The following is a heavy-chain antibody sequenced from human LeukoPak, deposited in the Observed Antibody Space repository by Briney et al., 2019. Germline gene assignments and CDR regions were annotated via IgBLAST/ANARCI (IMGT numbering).Heavy chain of an antibody. CDR1: GGSINNYY. Sequence: SETLSLTWTVPGGSINNYYWNWIRQPPGKGLEWIGYIYYSGSTNYNPSLKSRVTISVDTSKNQFSLKLSSVTAADTAVYYCARDGVTYDAFDIWGQGTMVTVSS. V-gene: IGHV4-59*01. CDR2: IYYSGST. CDR3: ARDGVTYDAFDI. D-gene: IGHD2-21*02. J-gene: IGHJ3*02.